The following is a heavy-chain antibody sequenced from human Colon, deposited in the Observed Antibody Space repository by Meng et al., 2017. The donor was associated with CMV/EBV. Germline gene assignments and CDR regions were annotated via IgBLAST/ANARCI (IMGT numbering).Heavy chain of an antibody. CDR2: INPSDTKT. J-gene: IGHJ4*02. Sequence: ASVKVSCKASGYIFTNYYMHWVRQAPGQGLEWMGVINPSDTKTEHAQKFQGRITMTRDTSTSTVYMELSSLRSEDTAVYYCARIQGLYYFDYWGQGTLVTVSS. V-gene: IGHV1-46*01. CDR3: ARIQGLYYFDY. CDR1: GYIFTNYY.